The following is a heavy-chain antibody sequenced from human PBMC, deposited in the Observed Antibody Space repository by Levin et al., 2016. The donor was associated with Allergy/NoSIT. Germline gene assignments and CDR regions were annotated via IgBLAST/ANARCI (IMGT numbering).Heavy chain of an antibody. V-gene: IGHV1-46*01. J-gene: IGHJ5*02. CDR3: ARVPRLDCSSTSCMGWFDP. D-gene: IGHD2-2*01. Sequence: WVRQAPGQGLEWMGIINPSGGSTSYAQKFQGRVTMTRDTSTSTVYMELSSLRSEDTAVYYCARVPRLDCSSTSCMGWFDPWGQGTLVTVSS. CDR2: INPSGGST.